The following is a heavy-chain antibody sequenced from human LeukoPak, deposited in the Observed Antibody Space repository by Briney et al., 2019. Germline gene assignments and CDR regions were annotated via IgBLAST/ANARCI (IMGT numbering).Heavy chain of an antibody. J-gene: IGHJ4*02. D-gene: IGHD1-26*01. Sequence: GGSLRLSCAASGFTFSSYGMHSVRQAPGKGLEGVVVIWYDGSNKYYADSVKGRFTISRDNSKNTLYLQMNSLRAEDTAVYYCARAPEWEHTPYYFDYWGQGTLVTVSS. CDR3: ARAPEWEHTPYYFDY. V-gene: IGHV3-33*01. CDR2: IWYDGSNK. CDR1: GFTFSSYG.